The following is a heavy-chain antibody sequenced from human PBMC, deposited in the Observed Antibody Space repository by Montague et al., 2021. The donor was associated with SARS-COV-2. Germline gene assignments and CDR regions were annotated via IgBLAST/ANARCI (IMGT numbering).Heavy chain of an antibody. CDR3: ARGGTYYDFWSGFYNYYYAMDV. Sequence: SLRLSCAASGFTFSFYEMNWVRQAPGKGLEWVSYISSSGSTIYYPDSVKGRFTISRDNAKNSLYLQMVSLRAEDTAVYFCARGGTYYDFWSGFYNYYYAMDVWGQGTTVTVPS. D-gene: IGHD3-3*01. CDR2: ISSSGSTI. V-gene: IGHV3-48*03. CDR1: GFTFSFYE. J-gene: IGHJ6*02.